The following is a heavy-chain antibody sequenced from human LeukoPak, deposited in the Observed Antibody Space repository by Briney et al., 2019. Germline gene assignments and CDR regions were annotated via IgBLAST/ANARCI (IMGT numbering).Heavy chain of an antibody. CDR2: ISAYNGNT. Sequence: ASVKVSCKASGGTFSSYAISWVRQAPGRGLEWMGWISAYNGNTNYAQKLQGRVTMTTDTSTSTAYMELRSLRSDDTAVYYCARVPAAAAGFDYWGQGTLVTVSS. CDR3: ARVPAAAAGFDY. J-gene: IGHJ4*02. V-gene: IGHV1-18*01. D-gene: IGHD6-13*01. CDR1: GGTFSSYA.